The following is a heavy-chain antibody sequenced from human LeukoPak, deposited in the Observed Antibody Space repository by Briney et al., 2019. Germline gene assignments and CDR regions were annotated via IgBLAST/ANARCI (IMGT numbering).Heavy chain of an antibody. J-gene: IGHJ6*02. CDR3: ARDRGSGGYYYYYYGMDV. CDR1: GYAFTNYA. CDR2: INTSTGNP. Sequence: ASVKVSCKASGYAFTNYAMNWVRQAPGQGLEWMGWINTSTGNPMYAQDFTGRFVFSLDTSVSTAYLQIGSLKAEDTAVYYCARDRGSGGYYYYYYGMDVWGQGTTVTVSS. V-gene: IGHV7-4-1*01. D-gene: IGHD3-10*01.